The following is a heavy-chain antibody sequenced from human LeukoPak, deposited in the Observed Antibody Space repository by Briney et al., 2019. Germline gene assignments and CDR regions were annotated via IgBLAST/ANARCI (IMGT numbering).Heavy chain of an antibody. V-gene: IGHV3-13*01. Sequence: PGGSLRLSCTASGFTFSSYDMHWVRQATGKGLEWVSAIGTAGDAYYSGSVKGRFTISGENAKNSLYLQMNSLRAGDTAVYYCARAVPYILTGSGAFDIWGQGTMVTASS. CDR3: ARAVPYILTGSGAFDI. CDR2: IGTAGDA. J-gene: IGHJ3*02. CDR1: GFTFSSYD. D-gene: IGHD3-9*01.